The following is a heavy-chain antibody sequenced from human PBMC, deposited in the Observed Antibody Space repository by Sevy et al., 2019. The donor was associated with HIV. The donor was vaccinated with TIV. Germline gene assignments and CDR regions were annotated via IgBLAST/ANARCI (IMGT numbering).Heavy chain of an antibody. J-gene: IGHJ3*02. Sequence: GGSLRLSCAVSGFTFRSYAMSWVRQAPGKGLEWVSSISGPGALTYYAESVKGRFTISRDNSKNTLFLQMNSLRAEDTALYYCAKGDEPAADYADYVLKAFDIWGQGTMVTVS. CDR1: GFTFRSYA. CDR3: AKGDEPAADYADYVLKAFDI. D-gene: IGHD4-17*01. CDR2: ISGPGALT. V-gene: IGHV3-23*01.